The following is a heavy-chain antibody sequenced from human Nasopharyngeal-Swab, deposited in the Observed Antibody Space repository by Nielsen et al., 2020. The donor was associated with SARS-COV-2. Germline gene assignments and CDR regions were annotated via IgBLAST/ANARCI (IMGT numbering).Heavy chain of an antibody. D-gene: IGHD6-6*01. CDR1: GYTLNELS. Sequence: ASVKVSCKVSGYTLNELSMQWVRQAPGKGLEWMGGFDPEEKETIYAQKFQGRVTMTEDTSTDTAYMELSSLRSEDTAVYYCVTLPTYGTSLKYYYYGMDVWGQGTTVTVSS. CDR3: VTLPTYGTSLKYYYYGMDV. CDR2: FDPEEKET. V-gene: IGHV1-24*01. J-gene: IGHJ6*02.